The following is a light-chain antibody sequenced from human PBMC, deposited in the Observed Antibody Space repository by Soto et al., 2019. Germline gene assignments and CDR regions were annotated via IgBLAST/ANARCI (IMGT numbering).Light chain of an antibody. J-gene: IGLJ2*01. CDR1: SNDVAIYNL. Sequence: QSALTQPASVSGSPGQSITISCTGTSNDVAIYNLVSWYQQHPGKAPKLIIYEGNKRPSGVSNRFSGSKSGNTASLTISGLQAEDEADYYCCSYAGSSTSYVIFGGGTKLTVL. CDR3: CSYAGSSTSYVI. CDR2: EGN. V-gene: IGLV2-23*01.